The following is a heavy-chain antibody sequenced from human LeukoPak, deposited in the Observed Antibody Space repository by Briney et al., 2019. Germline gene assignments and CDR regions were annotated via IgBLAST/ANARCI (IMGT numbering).Heavy chain of an antibody. V-gene: IGHV5-51*01. CDR1: GYSFTSYW. Sequence: GESLKISCKGSGYSFTSYWIGWVRLLPGKGLDWMGIIYPGDSDTRYSPSFQGQVTISADKSISTAYLQWSSLKASDTAMYYCARLESLDIVVVPAAMNYYMDVWGKGTTVTVSS. D-gene: IGHD2-2*03. J-gene: IGHJ6*03. CDR3: ARLESLDIVVVPAAMNYYMDV. CDR2: IYPGDSDT.